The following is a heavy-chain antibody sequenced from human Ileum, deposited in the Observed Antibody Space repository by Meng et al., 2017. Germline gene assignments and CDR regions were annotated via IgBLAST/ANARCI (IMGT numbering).Heavy chain of an antibody. D-gene: IGHD1-14*01. CDR2: FHHSGSA. CDR3: TGGPDSAKSGY. CDR1: GFFGNSGFYY. V-gene: IGHV4-61*01. J-gene: IGHJ4*02. Sequence: QMQRQQSGAGLVRPSETLSLPCTVSGFFGNSGFYYWNWVRQHPGKGLEFIGSFHHSGSAHYNASLEGRVTMSLDTSKNQFSLWLSSVTAADSALHFCTGGPDSAKSGYWGQGTLVTVSS.